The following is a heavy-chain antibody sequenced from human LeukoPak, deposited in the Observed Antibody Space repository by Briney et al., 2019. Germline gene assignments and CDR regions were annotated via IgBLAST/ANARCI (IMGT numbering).Heavy chain of an antibody. D-gene: IGHD3-10*01. CDR3: AKDSGYSGSGSPFDY. Sequence: GGSLRLSCAASGFTFSSYAMSWVRQAPGKGLVWVSTISGSGAAYYADSVKGRFTISRDNSKNTPYLQMNSLRAEDTAVYYCAKDSGYSGSGSPFDYWGQGTLVTVSP. CDR1: GFTFSSYA. J-gene: IGHJ4*02. V-gene: IGHV3-23*01. CDR2: ISGSGAA.